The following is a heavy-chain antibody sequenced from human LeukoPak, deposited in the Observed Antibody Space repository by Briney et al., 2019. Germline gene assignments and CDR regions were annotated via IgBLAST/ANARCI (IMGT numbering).Heavy chain of an antibody. CDR3: PKDQKRDILTGYYTAFDY. Sequence: GGSLRLSCVASGFAFSKYGIHWVRQAPGKGLEWVTFIRYDGSNKDYVDSVKGRFTISRDNSKNTLYLQMNSLRAEDTAVYYCPKDQKRDILTGYYTAFDYWGQGMPVTVSS. J-gene: IGHJ4*02. V-gene: IGHV3-30*02. CDR1: GFAFSKYG. CDR2: IRYDGSNK. D-gene: IGHD3-9*01.